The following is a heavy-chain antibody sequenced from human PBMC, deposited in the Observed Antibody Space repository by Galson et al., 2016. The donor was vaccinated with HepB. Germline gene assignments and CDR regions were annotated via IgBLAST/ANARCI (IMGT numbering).Heavy chain of an antibody. CDR2: IFHSGRV. CDR3: ARQYRGGPSDY. Sequence: SETLSLTCAVSGGSISSSDWWGWVRQPPGQGLEWIGQIFHSGRVNYTPSLASRVTMSVDTSNNHFSLRLTSVTAADTALYYCARQYRGGPSDYWGQGTLVIVSS. V-gene: IGHV4-4*02. D-gene: IGHD5-12*01. CDR1: GGSISSSDW. J-gene: IGHJ4*02.